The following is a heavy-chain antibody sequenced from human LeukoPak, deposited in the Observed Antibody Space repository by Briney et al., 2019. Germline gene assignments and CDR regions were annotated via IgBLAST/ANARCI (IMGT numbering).Heavy chain of an antibody. D-gene: IGHD1-1*01. Sequence: GGSLRLSCAASGFSFSSYWMSWVRQAPGKGPEWVANIKRDGSEKYYVDSVKGRFTISRDNAKNSLYLQMNSLRAEDTAVYYCARDPVRRYDYWGQGTLVTVSS. CDR2: IKRDGSEK. CDR1: GFSFSSYW. J-gene: IGHJ4*02. V-gene: IGHV3-7*01. CDR3: ARDPVRRYDY.